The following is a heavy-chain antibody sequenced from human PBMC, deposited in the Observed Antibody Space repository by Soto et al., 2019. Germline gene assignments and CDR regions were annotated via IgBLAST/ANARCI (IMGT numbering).Heavy chain of an antibody. J-gene: IGHJ4*02. V-gene: IGHV3-72*01. CDR1: GFTFSDYY. CDR2: SRDKGNSYST. CDR3: TRCITGTTYSDY. D-gene: IGHD1-7*01. Sequence: EVQLVESGGGLVQPGGSLRLSCAGSGFTFSDYYIDWVRQAPGKGLEWVGRSRDKGNSYSTDYAASVKCRFTISRDASKNPLFLQMNSLKTEDTALYYCTRCITGTTYSDYWGEGTMVTVSS.